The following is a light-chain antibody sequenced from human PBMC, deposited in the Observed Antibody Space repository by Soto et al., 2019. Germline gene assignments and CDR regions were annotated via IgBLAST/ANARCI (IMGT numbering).Light chain of an antibody. CDR1: QDISNY. CDR2: DAS. V-gene: IGKV1-33*01. J-gene: IGKJ5*01. CDR3: QQSVTLPLAIN. Sequence: IQLTQSPSSLSSSVGYIVTIACQAIQDISNYLHWYQQKPGKAPKLLIYDASNLETGVPSRFSGSGSGTDFTFTISSLQPEDIATNCCQQSVTLPLAINFCQGGRLEIK.